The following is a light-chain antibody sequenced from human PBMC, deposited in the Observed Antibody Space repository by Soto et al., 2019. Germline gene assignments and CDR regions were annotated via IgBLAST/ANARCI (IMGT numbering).Light chain of an antibody. Sequence: DIQMTQSPSTLSASVGDRVTISCRASQSIQTWLAWYQQRPGKAPNLLIFDASVLASGVSSRFSGGGSGAKFTLPISSLQADDFATYYCQPYDGSPYTFGQGTTLEIK. CDR1: QSIQTW. V-gene: IGKV1-5*01. CDR2: DAS. CDR3: QPYDGSPYT. J-gene: IGKJ2*01.